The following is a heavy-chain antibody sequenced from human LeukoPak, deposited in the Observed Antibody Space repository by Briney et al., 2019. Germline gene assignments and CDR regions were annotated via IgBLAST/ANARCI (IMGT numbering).Heavy chain of an antibody. D-gene: IGHD2-2*01. J-gene: IGHJ6*03. V-gene: IGHV4-34*01. CDR3: ARAAVTTSPFGFYYYYMDV. Sequence: SETLSLTCAVYGGSFSGYYWSWIRQPPGKGLEWIGEINHSGSTNYNPSLKSRVTISVDTSKNQFSLKLSSVTAADTAVYYCARAAVTTSPFGFYYYYMDVWGKGTTVTISS. CDR1: GGSFSGYY. CDR2: INHSGST.